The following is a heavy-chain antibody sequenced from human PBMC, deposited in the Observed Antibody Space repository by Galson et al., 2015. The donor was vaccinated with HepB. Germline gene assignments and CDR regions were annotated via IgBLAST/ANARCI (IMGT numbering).Heavy chain of an antibody. CDR1: GFTFSSYW. J-gene: IGHJ6*02. D-gene: IGHD5-18*01. CDR2: IKQDGSEK. V-gene: IGHV3-7*03. CDR3: ARELRGYSYGYYYYYGMDV. Sequence: SLRLSCAASGFTFSSYWMSWVRQAPGKGLEWVANIKQDGSEKYYVDSVKGRFTISRDNAKNSLYLQMNSLRAEDTAVYYCARELRGYSYGYYYYYGMDVWGQGTTVTVSS.